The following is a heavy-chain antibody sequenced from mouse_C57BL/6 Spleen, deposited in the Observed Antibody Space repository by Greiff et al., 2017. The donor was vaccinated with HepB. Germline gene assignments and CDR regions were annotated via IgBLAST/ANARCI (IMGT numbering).Heavy chain of an antibody. CDR3: ARREMVTTDYAMDY. CDR2: IYPGDGDT. CDR1: GSAFSSSW. V-gene: IGHV1-82*01. D-gene: IGHD2-2*01. J-gene: IGHJ4*01. Sequence: QVQLQQSGPELVKPGASVKISCKASGSAFSSSWMNWVKQRPGKGLEWIGRIYPGDGDTNYNGKFKGKATLTADKSSSTAYMQLSSLTSEDSAVYFCARREMVTTDYAMDYWGQGTSVTVSS.